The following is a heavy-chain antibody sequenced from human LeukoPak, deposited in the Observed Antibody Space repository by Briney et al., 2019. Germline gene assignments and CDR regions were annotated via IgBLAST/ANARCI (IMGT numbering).Heavy chain of an antibody. V-gene: IGHV3-66*02. Sequence: GGSLRLSCAASGFTVSSNFMTWVRQAPGKGLECVSXISSXGSTYYADSAKGRFTISRDNSKNTLYLQMNSLRAEDTAVYYCAKPALYYYXSXXYFFDYWGQGTLVTVSS. CDR1: GFTVSSNF. CDR2: ISSXGST. J-gene: IGHJ4*02. CDR3: AKPALYYYXSXXYFFDY. D-gene: IGHD3-22*01.